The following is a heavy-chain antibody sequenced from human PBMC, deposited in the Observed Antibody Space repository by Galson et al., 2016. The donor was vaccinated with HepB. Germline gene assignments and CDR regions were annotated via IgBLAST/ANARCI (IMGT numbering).Heavy chain of an antibody. CDR1: GFTFTNAW. CDR2: IKSEVDGVTT. V-gene: IGHV3-15*05. D-gene: IGHD5-24*01. CDR3: TTLSGD. Sequence: LRLSCAASGFTFTNAWMNWVRQAPGKGLEWVGRIKSEVDGVTTNYAAPVKGRFTISRDDSQNTLYLQMNSLKIEDTAVYYCTTLSGDWGQGTLVTVSS. J-gene: IGHJ4*02.